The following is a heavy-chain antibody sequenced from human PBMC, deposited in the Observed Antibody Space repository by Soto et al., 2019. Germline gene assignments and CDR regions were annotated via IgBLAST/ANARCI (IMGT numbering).Heavy chain of an antibody. D-gene: IGHD2-2*01. V-gene: IGHV4-39*07. CDR1: GGSITSSYY. J-gene: IGHJ6*02. CDR2: IYYSGST. Sequence: SETLSLTCTVSGGSITSSYYWGWIRQPPGKGLEWIGSIYYSGSTYYNPSLKSRVTISLDTSKNQFSLKLSSVTAADTAVYYCASVGRHCVSTSCYPSNIDVWGQGTTVTVSS. CDR3: ASVGRHCVSTSCYPSNIDV.